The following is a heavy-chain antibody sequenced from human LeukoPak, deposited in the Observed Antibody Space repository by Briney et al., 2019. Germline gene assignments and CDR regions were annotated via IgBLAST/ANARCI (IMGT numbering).Heavy chain of an antibody. V-gene: IGHV4-39*01. Sequence: PSETLSLTCTVSGGSISSSSYYWGWIRQPPGKGLEWIGSIYYSGSTYYNPSLKSRVTISVDTSKNQFSLKLSSVTAADTAVYYFARMGKDCSGGSCYLVDYWGQGTLVTVSS. CDR1: GGSISSSSYY. CDR3: ARMGKDCSGGSCYLVDY. CDR2: IYYSGST. D-gene: IGHD2-15*01. J-gene: IGHJ4*02.